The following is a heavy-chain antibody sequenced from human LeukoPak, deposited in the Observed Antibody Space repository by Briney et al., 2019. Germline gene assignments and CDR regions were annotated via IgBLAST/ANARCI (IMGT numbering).Heavy chain of an antibody. D-gene: IGHD3-10*01. CDR1: GFTFSSYA. J-gene: IGHJ4*02. V-gene: IGHV3-23*01. Sequence: QSGGSLRLSCAASGFTFSSYAMSWVRQAPGKGLEWVSAISGSGGSTYYADSVKGRFTISRDNSKNTLYLQMNSLRAEDTAVYYCAKAITMLNYFDYWGQGTLVTVSS. CDR3: AKAITMLNYFDY. CDR2: ISGSGGST.